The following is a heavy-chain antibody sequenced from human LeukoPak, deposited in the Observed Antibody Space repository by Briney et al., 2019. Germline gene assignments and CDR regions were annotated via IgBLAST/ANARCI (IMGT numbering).Heavy chain of an antibody. J-gene: IGHJ5*02. CDR3: ARDRERPYNWFDP. Sequence: SETLSLTCTVSGGSISSSSYYWGWIRPPPGKGLEWIGSIYYSGSTYYNPSLKSRVTISVDTSKNQFSLKLSSVTAADTAVYYCARDRERPYNWFDPWGQGTLVTVSS. CDR2: IYYSGST. V-gene: IGHV4-39*07. D-gene: IGHD1-1*01. CDR1: GGSISSSSYY.